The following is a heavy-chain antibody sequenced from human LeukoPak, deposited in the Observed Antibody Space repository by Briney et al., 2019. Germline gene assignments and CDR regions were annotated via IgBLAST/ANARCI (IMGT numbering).Heavy chain of an antibody. D-gene: IGHD5-12*01. Sequence: PGGSLRLSCAASGFTFDGYAMHWVRQAPGKGLEWVSGISWNSGSIGYADSVKGRFTISRDNAKNSLYLQMNSLRAEDMALYYCAKDSSGYDSGAFDIWGQGTIVTVSS. CDR1: GFTFDGYA. V-gene: IGHV3-9*03. CDR2: ISWNSGSI. CDR3: AKDSSGYDSGAFDI. J-gene: IGHJ3*02.